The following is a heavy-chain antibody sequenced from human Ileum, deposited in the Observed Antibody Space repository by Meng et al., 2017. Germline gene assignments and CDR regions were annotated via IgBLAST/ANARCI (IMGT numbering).Heavy chain of an antibody. CDR1: GDSVSSNSAA. Sequence: VHVQQSGPGLVLLWQTLPLSSSISGDSVSSNSAAWNWIRQSPSRGLEWLGRTYYRSKWYNNYAVSVRSRISINPDTSKNQFSLQLKSVTPEDTAVYYCARDWGAAPDYFDYWGQGTLVTVSS. CDR3: ARDWGAAPDYFDY. CDR2: TYYRSKWYN. D-gene: IGHD1-26*01. J-gene: IGHJ4*02. V-gene: IGHV6-1*01.